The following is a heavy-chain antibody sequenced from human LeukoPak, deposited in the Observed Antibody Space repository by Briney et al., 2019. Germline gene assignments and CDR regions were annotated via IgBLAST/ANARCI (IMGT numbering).Heavy chain of an antibody. V-gene: IGHV4-30-4*02. CDR3: ATSGGTAMVSY. D-gene: IGHD5-18*01. CDR1: GGSISSGDYY. Sequence: SETLSLTCTVSGGSISSGDYYWSWIRQPPGKGLEWIGYIYYSGSTYYNPSLKSRVTISVDTSKNQFSLKLSSVTAADTAVYYCATSGGTAMVSYWGQGTLVTVSS. CDR2: IYYSGST. J-gene: IGHJ4*02.